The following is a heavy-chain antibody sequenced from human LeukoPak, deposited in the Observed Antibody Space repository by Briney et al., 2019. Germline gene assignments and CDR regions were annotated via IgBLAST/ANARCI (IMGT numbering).Heavy chain of an antibody. CDR2: IYYSGST. J-gene: IGHJ4*02. CDR3: ARALYSGSHQETFDY. CDR1: GGSISSSSYY. Sequence: SETLSLTCTVSGGSISSSSYYWGWIRQPPGKGLEWIGSIYYSGSTHYNPSLKSRVTISVDTSKNQFSLKLSSVTAADTAVYYCARALYSGSHQETFDYWGQGTLVTVSS. D-gene: IGHD1-26*01. V-gene: IGHV4-39*07.